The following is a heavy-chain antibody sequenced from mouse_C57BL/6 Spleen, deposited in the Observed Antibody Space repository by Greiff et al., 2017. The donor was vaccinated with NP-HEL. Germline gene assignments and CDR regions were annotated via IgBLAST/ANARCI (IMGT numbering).Heavy chain of an antibody. CDR2: IDPETGGT. CDR1: GYTFTDYE. D-gene: IGHD2-4*01. J-gene: IGHJ2*01. CDR3: TRSGITTGYYFDY. Sequence: VQLQQSGAELVRPGASVTLSCKASGYTFTDYEMHWVKQTPVHGLEWIGAIDPETGGTAYNQKFKGKAILTADKSSSTAYMELRSLTSEDSAVYYCTRSGITTGYYFDYWGQGTTLTVSS. V-gene: IGHV1-15*01.